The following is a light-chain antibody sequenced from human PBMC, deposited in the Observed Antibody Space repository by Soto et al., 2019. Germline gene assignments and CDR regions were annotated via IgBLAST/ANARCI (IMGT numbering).Light chain of an antibody. CDR2: LNSDGSH. V-gene: IGLV4-69*01. CDR3: QTWGTGIRV. J-gene: IGLJ2*01. CDR1: SGHSSYA. Sequence: QPVLTQSPSASASLGASVKLTCTLSSGHSSYAIAWHQQQPEKGPRYLMKLNSDGSHSKGDGIPDRFSGSRSGAERYLTLSSLQSEDEADSYCQTWGTGIRVFGGGTKLTVL.